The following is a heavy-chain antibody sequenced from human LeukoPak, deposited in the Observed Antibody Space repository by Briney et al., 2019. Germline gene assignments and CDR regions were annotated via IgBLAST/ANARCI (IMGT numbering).Heavy chain of an antibody. CDR2: ISGSGGST. Sequence: PGGSLRLSCAASGFTVSSNYMSWVRQAPGKGLEWVSTISGSGGSTYYAGSVKGRFTISRDNAKNSLYLQMNSLRAEDTAVYYCARASYYYDSSGYYYAPKYYFDYWGQGTLVTVSS. CDR3: ARASYYYDSSGYYYAPKYYFDY. CDR1: GFTVSSNY. D-gene: IGHD3-22*01. J-gene: IGHJ4*02. V-gene: IGHV3-48*01.